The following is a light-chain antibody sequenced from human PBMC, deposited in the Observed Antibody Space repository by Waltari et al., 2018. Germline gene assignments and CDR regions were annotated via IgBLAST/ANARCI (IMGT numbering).Light chain of an antibody. CDR1: SSDVGSYNF. J-gene: IGLJ2*01. V-gene: IGLV2-14*01. CDR2: EVS. CDR3: SSYTNSGTHVV. Sequence: QSALTQPASVSGSPGQSITISCTGTSSDVGSYNFVPWYQHHPGKAPKLIIYEVSNRPSGVSNRFSGSKSGNTASLTISGLQADDEADYYCSSYTNSGTHVVFGGGTKLTVL.